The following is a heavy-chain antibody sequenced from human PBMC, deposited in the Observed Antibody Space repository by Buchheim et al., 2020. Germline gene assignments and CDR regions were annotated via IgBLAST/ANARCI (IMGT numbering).Heavy chain of an antibody. J-gene: IGHJ6*02. CDR2: IYYSGST. D-gene: IGHD6-13*01. Sequence: QVQLQESGPGLVKPSETLSLTCTVSGGSISSYYWSWIRQPPGKGLEWIGYIYYSGSTNYNPSLKSRVTISVEPSKNQFSLKLSSVTAADTAVYYCARAQQLVRSYYYYYGMDVWGQGTT. CDR1: GGSISSYY. V-gene: IGHV4-59*01. CDR3: ARAQQLVRSYYYYYGMDV.